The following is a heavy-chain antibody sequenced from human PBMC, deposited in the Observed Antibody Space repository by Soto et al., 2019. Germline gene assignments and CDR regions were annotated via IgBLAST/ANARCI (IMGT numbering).Heavy chain of an antibody. CDR1: GGSISTSNW. J-gene: IGHJ4*02. Sequence: SETLSLTCAVSGGSISTSNWWSWVRQPPGKGLEWIGEVYHSGSTNYNPSFKSRVAMSVDKSKNQFSLKLNSVTAADTALYYCARRYSRNFDYWGQGTLVTVSS. CDR2: VYHSGST. CDR3: ARRYSRNFDY. D-gene: IGHD6-13*01. V-gene: IGHV4-4*02.